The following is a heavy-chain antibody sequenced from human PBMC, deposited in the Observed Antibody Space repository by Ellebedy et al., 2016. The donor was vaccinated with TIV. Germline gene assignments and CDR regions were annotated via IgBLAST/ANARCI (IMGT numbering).Heavy chain of an antibody. V-gene: IGHV3-33*01. Sequence: GESLKISCAAPGFIFSSYGMHWVRQAPGKGLEWVAVIWHDGSTKYYADSVKGRFTISRDNSKNTLYLQMNSLRAEDTGIYYCAREAVTRNYYYGMDVWGQGTTVTVFS. CDR1: GFIFSSYG. J-gene: IGHJ6*02. CDR2: IWHDGSTK. D-gene: IGHD4-17*01. CDR3: AREAVTRNYYYGMDV.